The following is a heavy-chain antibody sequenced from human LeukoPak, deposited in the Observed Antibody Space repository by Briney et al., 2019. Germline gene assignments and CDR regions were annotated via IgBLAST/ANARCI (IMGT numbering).Heavy chain of an antibody. CDR1: GGSFSGYY. V-gene: IGHV4-34*01. CDR3: ARSYGSRYY. J-gene: IGHJ4*02. Sequence: PSETLSLTCAVYGGSFSGYYRSWIRQPPGKGLEWIGEINHSGSTNYNPSLKSRVTISVDTSKNQFSLKLSSVTAADTAVYYCARSYGSRYYWGQGTLVTVSS. D-gene: IGHD3-10*01. CDR2: INHSGST.